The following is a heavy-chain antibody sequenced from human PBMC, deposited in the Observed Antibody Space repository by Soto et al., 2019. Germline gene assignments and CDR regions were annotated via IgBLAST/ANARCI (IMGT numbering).Heavy chain of an antibody. CDR3: ATFSVSNYLDP. J-gene: IGHJ5*02. Sequence: GGSLRLSCAASGFIFNNYAIHWVRQAPGKGLEWVALISYDGSDKAYADSVKGRFRISSDNFNNTVYLHLNSLRVDDKAVSYYATFSVSNYLDPWGPGTLVTVSS. V-gene: IGHV3-30*03. D-gene: IGHD4-4*01. CDR1: GFIFNNYA. CDR2: ISYDGSDK.